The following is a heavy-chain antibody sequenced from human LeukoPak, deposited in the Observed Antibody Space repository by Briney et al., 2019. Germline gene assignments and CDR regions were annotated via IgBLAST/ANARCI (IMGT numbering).Heavy chain of an antibody. V-gene: IGHV3-15*01. D-gene: IGHD3-16*01. Sequence: GGSLRLSCAAPGLTFSDVWRSWVRQAPGKGLEWVGAIRNKADVGTTDSATPVKSRFTNSRDSSKNTLYLQMNSLKTEDTAVYYCSWGRQQYFDYWGQGTLVTVSS. CDR1: GLTFSDVW. CDR2: IRNKADVGTT. J-gene: IGHJ4*02. CDR3: SWGRQQYFDY.